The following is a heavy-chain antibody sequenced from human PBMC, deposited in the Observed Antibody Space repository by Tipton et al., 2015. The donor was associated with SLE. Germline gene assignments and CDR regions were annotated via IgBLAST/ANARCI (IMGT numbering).Heavy chain of an antibody. CDR3: ARLYYGDHFDY. V-gene: IGHV4-39*07. D-gene: IGHD4-17*01. CDR2: IYYSGST. Sequence: TLSLTCTVSGSSISSSSYYWGWIRQPPGKGLEWIGSIYYSGSTYYNPSLKSRVTISVDTSKNQFSLKLSSVTAADTAVYYCARLYYGDHFDYWGQGTLVTVSS. CDR1: GSSISSSSYY. J-gene: IGHJ4*02.